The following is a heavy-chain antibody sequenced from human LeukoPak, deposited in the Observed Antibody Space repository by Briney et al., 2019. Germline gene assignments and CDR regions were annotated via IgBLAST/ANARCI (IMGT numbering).Heavy chain of an antibody. CDR3: ARGGTDILLEPPAIPFDY. CDR2: IYSDGGT. Sequence: GGSLRLSCAASGFSVSSNYMSWVRQAPGRGLEWVSVIYSDGGTYYADSVKGRFTISRDNSKNTLYLQMNSLRVEDTAVYYCARGGTDILLEPPAIPFDYWGQGALVTVSS. V-gene: IGHV3-53*01. J-gene: IGHJ4*02. CDR1: GFSVSSNY. D-gene: IGHD2-8*01.